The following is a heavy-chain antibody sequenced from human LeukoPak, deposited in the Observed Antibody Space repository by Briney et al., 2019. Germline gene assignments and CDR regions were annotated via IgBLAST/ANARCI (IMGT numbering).Heavy chain of an antibody. J-gene: IGHJ5*02. CDR2: IYHSGGT. CDR1: GYSISSGYY. Sequence: KASETLSLTCTVSGYSISSGYYWGWIRQPPGKGLEWIGSIYHSGGTYYNPSLKSRVTISVDTSKNQFSLKLSSVTAADTAVYYCARDLSGSYLYWFDPWGQGTLVTVSS. V-gene: IGHV4-38-2*02. CDR3: ARDLSGSYLYWFDP. D-gene: IGHD1-26*01.